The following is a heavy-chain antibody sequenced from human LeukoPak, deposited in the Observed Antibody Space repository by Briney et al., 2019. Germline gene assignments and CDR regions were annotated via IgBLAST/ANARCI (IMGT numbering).Heavy chain of an antibody. J-gene: IGHJ6*03. CDR3: TTEAYYDILTGYYRGYYYMDV. Sequence: GGSLRLSCAASGFTFSNAWMSWVRQAPGKGLEWVGRIKSKTDGGTTDYAAPVKGRFTISRDDSKNTLYLQMNSLKTEDTAVYYCTTEAYYDILTGYYRGYYYMDVWGKGTTVTVSS. CDR1: GFTFSNAW. D-gene: IGHD3-9*01. V-gene: IGHV3-15*01. CDR2: IKSKTDGGTT.